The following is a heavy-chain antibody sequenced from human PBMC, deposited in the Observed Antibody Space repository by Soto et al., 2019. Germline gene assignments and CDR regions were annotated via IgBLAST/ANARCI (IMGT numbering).Heavy chain of an antibody. J-gene: IGHJ4*02. V-gene: IGHV3-23*01. Sequence: GGSLRLSCAASGFSFGTFVMTWFRQAPGGGLEWVASITDSGYTASYAETVEGRFTVSRDNSKNEPHLQMNDLRAEDTATYYCAKNGQWLATPPEAWGQGTLVTVSS. CDR2: ITDSGYTA. CDR3: AKNGQWLATPPEA. D-gene: IGHD6-19*01. CDR1: GFSFGTFV.